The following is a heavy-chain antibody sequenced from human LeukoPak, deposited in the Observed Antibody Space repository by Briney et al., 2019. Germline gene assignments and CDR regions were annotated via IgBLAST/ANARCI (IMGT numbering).Heavy chain of an antibody. CDR1: GFTFSSYW. D-gene: IGHD5-12*01. CDR3: ASSGYDYRFFEN. Sequence: GGSLRLSCAASGFTFSSYWMHWVRQAPGEGLVWVSRIYTDGSRTSYADSVRGRFTISRDNAKNTLYLQVNSLKTEDTAIYYCASSGYDYRFFENWGQGVLVTVSS. CDR2: IYTDGSRT. J-gene: IGHJ4*02. V-gene: IGHV3-74*01.